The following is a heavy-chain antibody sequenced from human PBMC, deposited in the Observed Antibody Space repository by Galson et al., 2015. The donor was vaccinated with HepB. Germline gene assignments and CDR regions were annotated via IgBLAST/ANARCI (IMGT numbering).Heavy chain of an antibody. CDR3: ARRHPTAEYFQH. CDR1: GYSFTNYW. CDR2: IYPGDSDT. Sequence: QSGAEVKKPGESLKISCKGSGYSFTNYWIGWVRQMPGKGLEWMGIIYPGDSDTRYSPSFQGHVTISADKSISTAYLQWSSLKASDTAIYYCARRHPTAEYFQHWGQGTLITVSS. V-gene: IGHV5-51*03. J-gene: IGHJ1*01. D-gene: IGHD5-18*01.